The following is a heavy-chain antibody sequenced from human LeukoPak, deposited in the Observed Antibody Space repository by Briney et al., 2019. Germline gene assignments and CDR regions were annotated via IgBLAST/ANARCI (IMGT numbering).Heavy chain of an antibody. CDR1: GGTFSSYA. Sequence: SVKVSCKASGGTFSSYAISWVRQAPGQGLEWMGGIIPIFGTANYAQKFQGRVTITADESTSTAYMELSSLRSEDTAVYYCARSRPTVTTEYYYYMDVWGKGTTVTVS. CDR2: IIPIFGTA. CDR3: ARSRPTVTTEYYYYMDV. V-gene: IGHV1-69*13. J-gene: IGHJ6*03. D-gene: IGHD4-11*01.